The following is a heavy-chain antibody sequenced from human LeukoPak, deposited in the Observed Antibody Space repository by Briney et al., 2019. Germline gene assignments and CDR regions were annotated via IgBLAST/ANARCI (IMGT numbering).Heavy chain of an antibody. CDR3: ATQDQWLVPGCFDP. CDR2: IYYSGST. J-gene: IGHJ5*02. Sequence: SETLSLTCTVAAGSIGIITYYWGWIRQPPGKGLEGIGSIYYSGSTYYNPSLESRFTISVDTSKNQFSLKLSAVTAAATGAYYCATQDQWLVPGCFDPRGQGTLVTVAS. D-gene: IGHD6-19*01. V-gene: IGHV4-39*01. CDR1: AGSIGIITYY.